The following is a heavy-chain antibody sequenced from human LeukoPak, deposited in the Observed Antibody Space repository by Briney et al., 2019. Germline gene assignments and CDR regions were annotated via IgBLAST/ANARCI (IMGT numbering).Heavy chain of an antibody. J-gene: IGHJ4*02. Sequence: GGSLRLSCTASGFPLSNFWMHWVRQVPGKGLVWVSRIISDGTTTSYADSVKGRFTISIDNAKNTLYLQMNSLRAEDTAVYYCTRDWRNMAFDYWGQGTLVTVSS. CDR3: TRDWRNMAFDY. CDR1: GFPLSNFW. V-gene: IGHV3-74*01. D-gene: IGHD2/OR15-2a*01. CDR2: IISDGTTT.